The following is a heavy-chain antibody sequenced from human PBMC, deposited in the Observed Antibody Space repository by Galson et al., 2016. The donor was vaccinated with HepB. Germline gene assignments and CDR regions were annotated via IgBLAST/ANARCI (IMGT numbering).Heavy chain of an antibody. Sequence: SLRLSCAASHFNFAGYWMSWVRQAPEKGLEWVANMAHDGSFINYVDSVKGRFTISRDNTEKSLFLQMNSLRAEDTAIYYCAREGQTAINDFDPWGQGTLVSVTS. J-gene: IGHJ5*02. V-gene: IGHV3-7*01. D-gene: IGHD1-1*01. CDR2: MAHDGSFI. CDR3: AREGQTAINDFDP. CDR1: HFNFAGYW.